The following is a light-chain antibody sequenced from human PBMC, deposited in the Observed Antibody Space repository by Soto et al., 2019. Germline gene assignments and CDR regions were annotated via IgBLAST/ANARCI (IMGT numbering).Light chain of an antibody. CDR3: QQYDKYAWT. CDR2: KAS. J-gene: IGKJ1*01. V-gene: IGKV1-5*03. Sequence: DIQMTQSPSTLSASVGDRVTITCRASQSISSWLAWYQQKPGKAPKLLIYKASTLESGVPSRFSGSGSGTEFTLTISSLQPDDFATYYCQQYDKYAWTFGQGTKV. CDR1: QSISSW.